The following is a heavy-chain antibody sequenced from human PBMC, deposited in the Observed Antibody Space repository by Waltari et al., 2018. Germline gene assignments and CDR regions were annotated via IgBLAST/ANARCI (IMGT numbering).Heavy chain of an antibody. D-gene: IGHD3-16*02. Sequence: LEWMGGFDPEDGETIYAQKFQGRVTMTEDTSTDTAYMELSSLRSEYTAVYYWATLGAYDYVWGSYRPPGVDYWGKGTLVTVSS. CDR3: ATLGAYDYVWGSYRPPGVDY. J-gene: IGHJ4*02. V-gene: IGHV1-24*01. CDR2: FDPEDGET.